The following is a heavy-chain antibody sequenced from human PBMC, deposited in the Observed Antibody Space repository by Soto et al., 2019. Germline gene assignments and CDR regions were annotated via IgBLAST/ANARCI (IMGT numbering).Heavy chain of an antibody. J-gene: IGHJ2*01. CDR1: GASISSFN. D-gene: IGHD6-13*01. CDR3: ARDRGEYTSSWFWYFSH. Sequence: QLQESGPGLVKPSETLSLTCSVSGASISSFNWNWVRQPAGKGPEWVGRLNIAGTINYNPSLKSRITMSMDTSKNQISLHLRSGTAADTAIYYCARDRGEYTSSWFWYFSHWGHGTLVTVSS. V-gene: IGHV4-4*07. CDR2: LNIAGTI.